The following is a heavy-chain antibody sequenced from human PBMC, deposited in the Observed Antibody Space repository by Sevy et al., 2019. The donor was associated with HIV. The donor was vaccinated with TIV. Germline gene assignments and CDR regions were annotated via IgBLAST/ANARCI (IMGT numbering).Heavy chain of an antibody. D-gene: IGHD3-10*01. Sequence: GGSLRLSCAASGFTFSSYEMNWVRQAPGKGLEWVSYISSSGSTIYYADSVKGRFTIPRDNAKNSLYLQMNSLRAEDTAVYYCARGRITYYYGMDVWGQGTTVTVSS. CDR1: GFTFSSYE. V-gene: IGHV3-48*03. CDR2: ISSSGSTI. J-gene: IGHJ6*02. CDR3: ARGRITYYYGMDV.